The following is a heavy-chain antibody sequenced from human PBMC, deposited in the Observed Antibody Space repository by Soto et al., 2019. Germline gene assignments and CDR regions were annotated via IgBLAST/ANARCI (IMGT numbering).Heavy chain of an antibody. D-gene: IGHD3-10*02. V-gene: IGHV1-18*01. CDR2: ISAYNGNT. CDR3: ARDQSYYVGYPFDP. J-gene: IGHJ5*02. Sequence: QVQLVQSGAEVKKPGASVKVSCKASGYTFTSYGISWVRQAPGQGLEWMGWISAYNGNTNYAQKLQGSVTMTTDPSTSTAYMERRSLRSDATAVYYCARDQSYYVGYPFDPWGQGTLVTVSS. CDR1: GYTFTSYG.